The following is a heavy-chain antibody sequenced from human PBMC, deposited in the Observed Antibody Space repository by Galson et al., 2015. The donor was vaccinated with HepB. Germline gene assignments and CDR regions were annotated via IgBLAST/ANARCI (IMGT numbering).Heavy chain of an antibody. CDR1: GASTSSGYYF. V-gene: IGHV4-31*03. D-gene: IGHD2-21*01. CDR3: ARDRPLIPRAFDI. Sequence: TLSLTCTVSGASTSSGYYFWSWIRQPPGKGLEWIGHIYYSGSTSYNPSLKSRVTISVDASRTQFSLKLTSVTAADTAVYYCARDRPLIPRAFDIWGQGTMVTVSS. J-gene: IGHJ3*02. CDR2: IYYSGST.